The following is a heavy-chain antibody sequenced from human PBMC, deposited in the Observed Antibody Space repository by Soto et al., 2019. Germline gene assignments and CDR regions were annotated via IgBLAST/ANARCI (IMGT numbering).Heavy chain of an antibody. V-gene: IGHV3-23*01. D-gene: IGHD4-4*01. CDR1: GFSFSNYA. CDR3: TKENSNYADNWFEP. CDR2: IDSGGGST. J-gene: IGHJ5*02. Sequence: EVQLLVSGGGSVQPGGSLRLSCAASGFSFSNYAMSWFRQAPGTGLEWVSAIDSGGGSTYYAASVKGRFSISRDNSMNTLYLQMKRWSAEDTAISSCTKENSNYADNWFEPWGQGTLVTVSS.